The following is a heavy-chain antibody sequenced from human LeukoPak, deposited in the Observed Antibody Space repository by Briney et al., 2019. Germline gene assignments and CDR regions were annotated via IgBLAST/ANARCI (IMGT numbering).Heavy chain of an antibody. Sequence: GGSLRLSCAASGFTFSSYWMSWVRQAPGKGLEWVANIKQDGSEKYYVDSVKGRFTISRDNAKNSLYLQMNSLRAEDTAVYYCARVITMVRGAKSGMDVWGKGTTVTVSS. D-gene: IGHD3-10*01. CDR1: GFTFSSYW. CDR2: IKQDGSEK. J-gene: IGHJ6*04. V-gene: IGHV3-7*03. CDR3: ARVITMVRGAKSGMDV.